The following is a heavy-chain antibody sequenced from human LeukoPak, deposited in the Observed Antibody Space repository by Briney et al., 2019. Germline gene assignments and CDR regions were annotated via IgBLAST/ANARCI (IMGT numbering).Heavy chain of an antibody. Sequence: ASVKVSCKASGYTFTSYGISWVRQAPGQGLEWMGWISAYNGNTNYAQKLQGRVTMTTDTSTSTAYMELRSLRSDDTAVYYRARDSRGIAVAVGYYYYYYGMDVWGQGTTVTVSS. D-gene: IGHD6-19*01. CDR3: ARDSRGIAVAVGYYYYYYGMDV. CDR1: GYTFTSYG. J-gene: IGHJ6*02. CDR2: ISAYNGNT. V-gene: IGHV1-18*01.